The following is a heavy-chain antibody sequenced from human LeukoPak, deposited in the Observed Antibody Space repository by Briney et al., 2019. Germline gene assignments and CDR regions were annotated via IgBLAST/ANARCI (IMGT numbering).Heavy chain of an antibody. V-gene: IGHV1-46*01. Sequence: ASVKVSCKASGYTFTSYYMHWVRQAPGQGLEWMGIINPSGGSTSYAQKFQGRVTMTRDMSTSTVYMELSSLRSEDTAVYYCARDRIRLQLIGRGCFDYWGQGPLVTVSS. J-gene: IGHJ4*02. CDR2: INPSGGST. CDR3: ARDRIRLQLIGRGCFDY. CDR1: GYTFTSYY. D-gene: IGHD5-24*01.